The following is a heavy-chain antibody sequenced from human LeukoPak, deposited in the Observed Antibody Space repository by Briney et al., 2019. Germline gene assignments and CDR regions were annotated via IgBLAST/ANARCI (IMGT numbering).Heavy chain of an antibody. J-gene: IGHJ4*02. V-gene: IGHV3-43D*03. D-gene: IGHD2/OR15-2a*01. CDR3: AKGDSGHESTLHPPGAFDY. CDR1: GFTFDDHA. CDR2: TNWVGSST. Sequence: GGSLRLSCVASGFTFDDHAMNWVRKAPGKGLEWVCLTNWVGSSTFCADSVKGRFSISRDNIKSSLFLQMNSLKPEDTALYYCAKGDSGHESTLHPPGAFDYWGQGTLVTVSS.